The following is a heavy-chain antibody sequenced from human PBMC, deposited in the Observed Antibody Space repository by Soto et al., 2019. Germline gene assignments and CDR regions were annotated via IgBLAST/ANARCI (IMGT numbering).Heavy chain of an antibody. CDR2: INPNGGST. CDR1: GYTFTSYY. D-gene: IGHD2-2*01. J-gene: IGHJ6*02. Sequence: ASVKVSCKASGYTFTSYYMHWVRQAPGQGLEWMGIINPNGGSTSYAQKFQGRVTMTRDTSTSTVYMELSSLRSEDTAVYYCARSELGIPNVVVPDAYYYYGMDVWGQGTTVTVSS. V-gene: IGHV1-46*01. CDR3: ARSELGIPNVVVPDAYYYYGMDV.